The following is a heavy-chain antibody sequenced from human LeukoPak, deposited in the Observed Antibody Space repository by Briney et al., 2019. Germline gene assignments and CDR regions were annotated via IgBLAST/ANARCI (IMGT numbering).Heavy chain of an antibody. CDR1: GDSISSSGYY. Sequence: SETLSLTCTVSGDSISSSGYYWAWLRQPPGKGLEWIGSVYNSGSTYYNPSLKSRVTVFEDTSKNQFSLRLSSVTAADTAVYYCARYRATTAFDIWGRGTMVTVSS. CDR2: VYNSGST. V-gene: IGHV4-39*01. CDR3: ARYRATTAFDI. J-gene: IGHJ3*02. D-gene: IGHD1-26*01.